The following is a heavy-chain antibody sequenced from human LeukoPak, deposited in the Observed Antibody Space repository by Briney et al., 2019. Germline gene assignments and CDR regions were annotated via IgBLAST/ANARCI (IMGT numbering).Heavy chain of an antibody. D-gene: IGHD6-13*01. J-gene: IGHJ4*02. CDR2: IYSGGST. CDR3: ARVLAAAGTVDY. CDR1: GFTVSSNY. V-gene: IGHV3-53*01. Sequence: GGSLRLSCAASGFTVSSNYMSWVRQAPGKGLEWVSVIYSGGSTYYADSVKGRFTISRDNSKNTLYLQMNSLRAEDTAVYYCARVLAAAGTVDYWGQGTLVTVSS.